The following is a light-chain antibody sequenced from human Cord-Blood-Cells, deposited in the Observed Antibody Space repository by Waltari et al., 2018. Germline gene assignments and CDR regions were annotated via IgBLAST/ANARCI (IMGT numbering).Light chain of an antibody. CDR1: QSISSY. CDR2: AAS. Sequence: DIQMTQSPSSLSASVGDRVTITCRASQSISSYLNWYQQKPGKAPKLLIYAASSLQGGVPSRLIRNGSGTDFTLTISSLQPEDFATYYCQQSDSTPITFGQGTRLEIK. CDR3: QQSDSTPIT. J-gene: IGKJ5*01. V-gene: IGKV1-39*01.